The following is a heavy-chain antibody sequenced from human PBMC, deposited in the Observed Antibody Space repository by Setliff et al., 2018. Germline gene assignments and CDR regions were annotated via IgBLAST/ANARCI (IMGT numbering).Heavy chain of an antibody. Sequence: SETLSLTCTVSGGSISSSSYYWGWIRQPPGKGLEWIGSIYYSGSTYYNPSLKSRVTISVDKSKNQFSLKLSSVTAAETAVYYCARVFPMVGATERRAFDIGGQGTVVTVSS. D-gene: IGHD1-26*01. J-gene: IGHJ3*02. V-gene: IGHV4-39*07. CDR2: IYYSGST. CDR1: GGSISSSSYY. CDR3: ARVFPMVGATERRAFDI.